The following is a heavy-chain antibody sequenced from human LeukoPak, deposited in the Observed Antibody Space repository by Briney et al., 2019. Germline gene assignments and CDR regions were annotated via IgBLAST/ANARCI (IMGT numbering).Heavy chain of an antibody. J-gene: IGHJ4*02. V-gene: IGHV3-49*04. CDR3: TRVGYYYDSSGHFPY. CDR2: IRSKAYGGTT. CDR1: GFTFGDYA. Sequence: GVLRLSCTASGFTFGDYAMSWVRQAPGKGLEWVGFIRSKAYGGTTEYAASVKGRFTISRDDSKSIAYLQMNSLKTEDTAVYYCTRVGYYYDSSGHFPYWGQGTLVTVSS. D-gene: IGHD3-22*01.